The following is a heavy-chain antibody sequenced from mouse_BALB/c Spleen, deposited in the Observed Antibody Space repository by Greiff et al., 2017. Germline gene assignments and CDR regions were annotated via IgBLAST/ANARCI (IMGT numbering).Heavy chain of an antibody. CDR1: GFTFSSFG. J-gene: IGHJ4*01. CDR3: ARGGTTTNYAMDY. CDR2: ISSGSSTI. Sequence: EVKVEESGGGLVQPGGSRKLSCAASGFTFSSFGMHWVRQAPEKGLEWVAYISSGSSTIYYADTVKGRFTISRDNPKNTLFLQMTSLRSEDTAMYYCARGGTTTNYAMDYWGQGTSVTVSS. V-gene: IGHV5-17*02. D-gene: IGHD1-1*01.